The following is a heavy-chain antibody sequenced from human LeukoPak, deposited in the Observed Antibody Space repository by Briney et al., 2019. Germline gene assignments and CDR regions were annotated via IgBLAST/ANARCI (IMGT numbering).Heavy chain of an antibody. J-gene: IGHJ4*02. CDR2: LPPDELGI. Sequence: GGSLRLSCAASGFTFTNYWMHWVRQAPGMGLVWVSRLPPDELGIIYADSVKGRFTVSRDNAKNTVYLQMNNLRVDDTAMYYCVGTIATRGSEYWGQGALVTVSS. V-gene: IGHV3-74*01. D-gene: IGHD6-6*01. CDR1: GFTFTNYW. CDR3: VGTIATRGSEY.